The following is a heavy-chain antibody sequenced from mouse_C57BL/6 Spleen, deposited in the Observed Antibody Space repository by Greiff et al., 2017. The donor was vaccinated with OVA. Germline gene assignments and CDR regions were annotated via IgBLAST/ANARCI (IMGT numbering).Heavy chain of an antibody. Sequence: EVKVEESGPGLVKPSQSLSLTCSVTGYSITSGYYWNWIRQFPGNKLEWMGYISYDGSNNYNPSLKNRISITRDTSKNQFFLKLNSVTTEDTATYYCAREGSSPYWYFDVWGTGTTVTVSS. D-gene: IGHD1-1*01. CDR2: ISYDGSN. CDR3: AREGSSPYWYFDV. V-gene: IGHV3-6*01. J-gene: IGHJ1*03. CDR1: GYSITSGYY.